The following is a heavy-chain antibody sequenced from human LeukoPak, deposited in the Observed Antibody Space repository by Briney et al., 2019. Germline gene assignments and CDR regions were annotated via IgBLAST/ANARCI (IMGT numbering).Heavy chain of an antibody. CDR3: ARAVDQDFDN. V-gene: IGHV1-46*01. CDR2: IKPSDGST. D-gene: IGHD5-12*01. CDR1: GFTFTDYF. J-gene: IGHJ4*02. Sequence: TSVKVSCKASGFTFTDYFMHWVRQAPGQGLDWVGMIKPSDGSTRYAQRFQDRVTMTRDTSTPTLYMDLSSLRAEDTAVYYCARAVDQDFDNWGQGTLVTVSS.